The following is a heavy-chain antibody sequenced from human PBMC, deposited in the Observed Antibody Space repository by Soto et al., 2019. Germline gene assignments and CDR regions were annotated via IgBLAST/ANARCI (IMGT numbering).Heavy chain of an antibody. CDR3: AREWLGYGSGSYLDY. CDR2: ISAYNGNT. CDR1: GYTFTSYG. Sequence: GASVKVSCKASGYTFTSYGMSWVRQAPGQGLEWMGWISAYNGNTNYAQKLQGRVTMTTDTSTSTAYMELRSLRSDDTAVYYCAREWLGYGSGSYLDYWGQGTLVTVSS. V-gene: IGHV1-18*01. J-gene: IGHJ4*02. D-gene: IGHD3-10*01.